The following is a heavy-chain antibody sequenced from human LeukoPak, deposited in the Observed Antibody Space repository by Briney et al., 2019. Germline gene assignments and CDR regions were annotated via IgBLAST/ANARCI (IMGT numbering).Heavy chain of an antibody. D-gene: IGHD6-19*01. CDR3: ARDDEVAGLDY. V-gene: IGHV3-53*01. CDR2: IYSGGST. J-gene: IGHJ4*02. CDR1: GFTVSSNY. Sequence: GGSLRLSCAASGFTVSSNYMSWVRQAPGKGLEWVSVIYSGGSTYYADSVKGRFTISRDNSKNTLYLQMNSLRAEDTAVYYCARDDEVAGLDYWGQGTLVTVSS.